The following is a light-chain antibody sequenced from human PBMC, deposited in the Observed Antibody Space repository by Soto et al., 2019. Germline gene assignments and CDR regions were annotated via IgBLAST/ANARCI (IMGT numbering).Light chain of an antibody. CDR1: QSISSW. CDR3: QQYNSYPWP. Sequence: DIRITQSPSTLPASVGDRVTITGRASQSISSWLAWYQQKPGKAPKLLIYDASSLESGVPSRFSGSGSGTEFTLTITSLQPDDFATYYCQQYNSYPWPFGQGTKVDI. J-gene: IGKJ1*01. CDR2: DAS. V-gene: IGKV1-5*01.